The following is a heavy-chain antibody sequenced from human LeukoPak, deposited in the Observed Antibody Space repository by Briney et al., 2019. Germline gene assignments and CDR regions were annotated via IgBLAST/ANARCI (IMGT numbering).Heavy chain of an antibody. D-gene: IGHD2-15*01. J-gene: IGHJ4*02. CDR2: IIPILGIA. CDR3: ARGGYCSGGSCYPFDY. CDR1: GGTFSSYA. V-gene: IGHV1-69*04. Sequence: SVTVSCKASGGTFSSYAISWVRQAPGQGLEWMGRIIPILGIANYAQKFQGRVTITADKSTSTAYMELSSLRSEDTAVYYCARGGYCSGGSCYPFDYWGQGTLVTVSS.